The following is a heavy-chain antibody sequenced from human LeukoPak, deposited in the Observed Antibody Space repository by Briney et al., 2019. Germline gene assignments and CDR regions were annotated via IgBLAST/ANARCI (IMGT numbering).Heavy chain of an antibody. CDR3: AKTSVGEGRIIGSGYFDN. V-gene: IGHV3-23*01. J-gene: IGHJ4*02. CDR2: ISGSGTVT. D-gene: IGHD2-15*01. CDR1: GFTFSNHA. Sequence: PGGSLRLSCAASGFTFSNHAMNWVRQAPGKGLEWVSIISGSGTVTHYADSVKGRFTISRDNSKNTLYLQMNSLRAEDTAVYYCAKTSVGEGRIIGSGYFDNWGQGTLVTVSS.